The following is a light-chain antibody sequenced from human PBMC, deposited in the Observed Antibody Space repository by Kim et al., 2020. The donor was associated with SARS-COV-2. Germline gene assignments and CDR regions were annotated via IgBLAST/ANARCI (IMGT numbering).Light chain of an antibody. V-gene: IGLV3-1*01. CDR1: ELGDKY. Sequence: PEQPASITCSEEELGDKYVGCDQKKPGQSPVLVIYQDNKWPSGIPERFSGSNSGNTATLTISGTQALDEADYYCQAWDSSTSSWVFGGGTQLTVL. J-gene: IGLJ3*02. CDR3: QAWDSSTSSWV. CDR2: QDN.